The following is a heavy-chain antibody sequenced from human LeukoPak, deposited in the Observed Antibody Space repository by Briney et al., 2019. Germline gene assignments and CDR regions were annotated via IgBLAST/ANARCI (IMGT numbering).Heavy chain of an antibody. V-gene: IGHV3-21*01. CDR2: ISSSSSYI. Sequence: PGGSLRLSCAASGFTFSSYSMNWVRQAPGKGLEWVSSISSSSSYIYYADSVKGRFTISRDNAKNSLYLQMNSLRAEDAAVYYCARDSSSRINWFDPWGQGTLVTVSS. CDR3: ARDSSSRINWFDP. CDR1: GFTFSSYS. D-gene: IGHD6-13*01. J-gene: IGHJ5*02.